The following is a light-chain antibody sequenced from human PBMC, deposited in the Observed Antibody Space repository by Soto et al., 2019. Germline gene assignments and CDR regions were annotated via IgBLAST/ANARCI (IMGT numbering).Light chain of an antibody. CDR2: DAS. J-gene: IGKJ2*01. V-gene: IGKV3-11*01. Sequence: EIVLTQSPATLSFSPGERATLFCRARQNIRTDLAWYQQKSGQAPRLLIYDASNRATGIPARFSGGGSGTDFTLTVSSLEPEDFAVYYCQQRNNWPPTFGQGTKLEI. CDR1: QNIRTD. CDR3: QQRNNWPPT.